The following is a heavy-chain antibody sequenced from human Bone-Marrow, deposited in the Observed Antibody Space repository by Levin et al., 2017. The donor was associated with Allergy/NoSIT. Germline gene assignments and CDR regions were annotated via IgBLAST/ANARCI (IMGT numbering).Heavy chain of an antibody. CDR3: ARPNEYGDYTALRY. J-gene: IGHJ4*02. D-gene: IGHD4-17*01. Sequence: GGSLRLSCAASGFAFDDYGMSWVRQVPGKGLQWVAGINWNGGTTAYGDSVRGRFTISRDNGKNFLYLQMNRLGADDTAFYYCARPNEYGDYTALRYWGQGTLVTVS. CDR1: GFAFDDYG. CDR2: INWNGGTT. V-gene: IGHV3-20*04.